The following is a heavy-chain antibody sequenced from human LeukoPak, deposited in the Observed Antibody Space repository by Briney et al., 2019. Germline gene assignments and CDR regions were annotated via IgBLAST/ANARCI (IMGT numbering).Heavy chain of an antibody. V-gene: IGHV3-48*04. J-gene: IGHJ4*02. CDR1: GFTFSSYS. CDR3: ARDGCSSSSCYTFDY. CDR2: ISSSSSTI. D-gene: IGHD2-2*01. Sequence: GGSLRLSCAASGFTFSSYSMNWVRQAPGKGLEWVSYISSSSSTIYYADSVKGRFTISRDNAKNSLYLQMNSLRAEDTAVYYCARDGCSSSSCYTFDYWGQGTLVTVSS.